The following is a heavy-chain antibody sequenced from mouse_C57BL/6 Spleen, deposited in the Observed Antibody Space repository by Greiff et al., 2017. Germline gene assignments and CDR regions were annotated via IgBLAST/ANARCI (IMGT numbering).Heavy chain of an antibody. CDR3: ARRGNLYYSMDY. CDR1: GYTFTDYN. V-gene: IGHV1-18*01. CDR2: INPNNGGT. J-gene: IGHJ4*01. Sequence: EVQLQQSGPELVKPGASVKIPCKASGYTFTDYNMDWVKQSHGKSLEWIGDINPNNGGTIYNQKFKGKATLTVAKSSSTAYMELRSLTSEDTAVYYCARRGNLYYSMDYWGQGTSVTVSS.